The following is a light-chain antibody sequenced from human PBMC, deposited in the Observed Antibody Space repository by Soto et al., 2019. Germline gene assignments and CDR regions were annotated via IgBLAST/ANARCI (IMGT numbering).Light chain of an antibody. CDR2: AAS. CDR3: QQTYNTPLT. Sequence: IHVSSSQSSLSAALGDRFTITCRASQSIGKYLSWFQQTPGNAPKLLIYAASGLQSGVPSRFSGSGSGTDFTLTINSLQREDFATYYCQQTYNTPLTFGGGTKVDI. CDR1: QSIGKY. J-gene: IGKJ4*01. V-gene: IGKV1-39*01.